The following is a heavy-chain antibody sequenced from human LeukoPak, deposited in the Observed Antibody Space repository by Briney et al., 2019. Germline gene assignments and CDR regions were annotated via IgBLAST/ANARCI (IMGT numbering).Heavy chain of an antibody. J-gene: IGHJ4*02. V-gene: IGHV3-48*01. CDR2: ITGGSTTI. CDR1: GFTFRSYN. D-gene: IGHD5-18*01. CDR3: APEDTAMVEHLDFDY. Sequence: GGSLRLSCAASGFTFRSYNMNWVRQAPGKGLEWVSYITGGSTTIYYADSVKGRFTISRDNAKNSLYLQMDSLRAEDTAVYYCAPEDTAMVEHLDFDYWGQGTLVTVSS.